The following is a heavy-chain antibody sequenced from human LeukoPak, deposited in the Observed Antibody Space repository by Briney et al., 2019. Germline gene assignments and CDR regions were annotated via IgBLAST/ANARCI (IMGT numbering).Heavy chain of an antibody. V-gene: IGHV4-59*08. CDR3: ARYISSGLDY. J-gene: IGHJ4*02. CDR1: GGSISGYY. CDR2: IYYTGST. D-gene: IGHD6-6*01. Sequence: SETLSLTCTVYGGSISGYYWSWIRQPPGKGLEWIGHIYYTGSTSYNPSLKSRVTISVDTSKNQFSLKLTYVNAADTAVYYCARYISSGLDYWGQGTLVTVSS.